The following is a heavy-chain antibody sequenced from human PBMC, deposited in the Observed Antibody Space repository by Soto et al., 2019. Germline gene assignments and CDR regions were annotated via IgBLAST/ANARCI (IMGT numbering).Heavy chain of an antibody. CDR1: GFTFSSYA. D-gene: IGHD6-19*01. CDR2: ISYDGSNK. CDR3: ASPQHNSSGWPKLYYYYGMDV. Sequence: GGSLRLSCAASGFTFSSYAMHWVRQAPGKGLEWVAVISYDGSNKYYADSVKGRFTISRDNSKNTLYLQMNSLRAEDTAVYYCASPQHNSSGWPKLYYYYGMDVWGQGTTVTVSS. J-gene: IGHJ6*02. V-gene: IGHV3-30-3*01.